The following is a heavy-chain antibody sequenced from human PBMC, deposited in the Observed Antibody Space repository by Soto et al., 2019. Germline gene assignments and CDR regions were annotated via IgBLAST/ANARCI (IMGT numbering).Heavy chain of an antibody. D-gene: IGHD3-22*01. Sequence: GSLRLSCAASGFTFSSYAMSWVRQAPGKGLEWVSAISGSGGSTYYADSVRGRFTISRDNSKNTLYLQMNSLRAEDTAVYYCAKDPYDSSGYYLTRWGQGTLVTVSS. V-gene: IGHV3-23*01. CDR1: GFTFSSYA. CDR3: AKDPYDSSGYYLTR. CDR2: ISGSGGST. J-gene: IGHJ4*02.